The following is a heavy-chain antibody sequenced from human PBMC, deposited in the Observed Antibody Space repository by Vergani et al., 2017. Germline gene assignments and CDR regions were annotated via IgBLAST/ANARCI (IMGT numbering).Heavy chain of an antibody. J-gene: IGHJ4*02. CDR2: IYPADSDT. CDR1: EYSFGNYW. Sequence: EVELVQSGPEMRKPGESLKISCKGSEYSFGNYWIGWVRQMPGKGLEWMGIIYPADSDTRYSPPFQGQVTISADKSISTAFLQWDSLKASDTALYYCARHTTYTDSWGQETLVTVSS. V-gene: IGHV5-51*01. D-gene: IGHD1-1*01. CDR3: ARHTTYTDS.